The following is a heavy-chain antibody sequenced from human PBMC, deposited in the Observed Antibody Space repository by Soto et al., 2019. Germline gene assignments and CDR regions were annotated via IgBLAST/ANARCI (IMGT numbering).Heavy chain of an antibody. D-gene: IGHD3-10*01. CDR2: IYYSGST. V-gene: IGHV4-59*01. CDR1: GGSISSYY. CDR3: ASMITMGRGVTS. J-gene: IGHJ5*02. Sequence: SETLSLTCTVSGGSISSYYWSWIRQPPGKGLEWIGYIYYSGSTNYNPSLKSRVTISVDTSKNQFSLKLNSVTAADTAVYYCASMITMGRGVTSWGQGTLVTVSS.